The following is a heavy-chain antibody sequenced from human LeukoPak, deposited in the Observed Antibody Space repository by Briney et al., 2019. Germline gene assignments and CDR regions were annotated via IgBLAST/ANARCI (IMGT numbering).Heavy chain of an antibody. CDR3: ARDKEVAGYYGMDV. Sequence: GGSLRLSCAASGFTFSSYSMNWVRQAPGKGLEWVSSISSSSSYIYYADSVKGRFTIYRDNAKNSLYLQMNSLRAEDTAVYYCARDKEVAGYYGMDVWGQGTTVTVSS. D-gene: IGHD6-19*01. CDR2: ISSSSSYI. CDR1: GFTFSSYS. J-gene: IGHJ6*02. V-gene: IGHV3-21*01.